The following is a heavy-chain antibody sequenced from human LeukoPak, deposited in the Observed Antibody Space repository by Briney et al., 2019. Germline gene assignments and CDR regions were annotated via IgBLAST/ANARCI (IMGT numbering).Heavy chain of an antibody. D-gene: IGHD1-26*01. CDR1: GFTFSSYG. V-gene: IGHV3-30*02. CDR2: IRSDGSNK. J-gene: IGHJ4*02. CDR3: AKDPIANQWEPTFFDS. Sequence: GGSLRLSCAASGFTFSSYGMLWVRQAPGKGLDWVTFIRSDGSNKYYADSVKGRFTISRDNSKNTLYLQMNSLRGDDTAVYYCAKDPIANQWEPTFFDSWGQGTLVTVSS.